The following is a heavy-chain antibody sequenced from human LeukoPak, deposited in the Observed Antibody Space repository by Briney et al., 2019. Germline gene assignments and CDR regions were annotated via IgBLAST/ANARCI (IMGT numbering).Heavy chain of an antibody. J-gene: IGHJ6*02. CDR2: IIAIFGTA. V-gene: IGHV1-69*13. CDR3: ARAHYYYDSSGYYYVTYYYGMDV. D-gene: IGHD3-22*01. Sequence: SVKVSCKASGGTFSSYAISWVRQAPGQGLEWMGGIIAIFGTANYAQKFQGRVTITADESTSTAYMELSSLRSEDTAVYYCARAHYYYDSSGYYYVTYYYGMDVWGQGTTVTVSS. CDR1: GGTFSSYA.